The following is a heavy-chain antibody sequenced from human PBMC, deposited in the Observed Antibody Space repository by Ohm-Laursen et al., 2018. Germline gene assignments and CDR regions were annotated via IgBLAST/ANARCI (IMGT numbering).Heavy chain of an antibody. Sequence: SLRLSCSASRLTFSSYGINWVRQAPGKGLEWISFITTNSGNIKYADPVKGRFTISRDNAKNSLYLQMNSLRAEDTAMYYCAIFALRDAFDIWGQGTMVTVSS. CDR2: ITTNSGNI. D-gene: IGHD3-3*01. CDR1: RLTFSSYG. J-gene: IGHJ3*02. V-gene: IGHV3-48*01. CDR3: AIFALRDAFDI.